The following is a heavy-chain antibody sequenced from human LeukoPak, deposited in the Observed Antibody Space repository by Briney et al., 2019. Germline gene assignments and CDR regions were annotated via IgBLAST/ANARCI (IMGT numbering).Heavy chain of an antibody. CDR1: GGTISSYY. J-gene: IGHJ4*02. CDR2: IYTSGST. D-gene: IGHD2-2*01. CDR3: SSGTYCSSTSCYWDY. V-gene: IGHV4-4*07. Sequence: SETLSLTCTVSGGTISSYYWSWIRQPAGKGLEWIGRIYTSGSTNYNPSLKSRVTMSVDTSKNQFSLKLSSVTAADTAVYYCSSGTYCSSTSCYWDYWGQRTLVTVSS.